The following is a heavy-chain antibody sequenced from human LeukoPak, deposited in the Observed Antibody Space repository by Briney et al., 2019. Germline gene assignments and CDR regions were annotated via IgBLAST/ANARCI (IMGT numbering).Heavy chain of an antibody. J-gene: IGHJ4*02. CDR2: ISSSGSTK. V-gene: IGHV3-48*01. Sequence: GSLRLSCGASGITFSSYSMNWVRQAPGKGLEWVSYISSSGSTKYYADSVKGRFTISRDNSKKTLYLQMNSLRVEDTAVYFCAKAPGYCSGGDCQTLYFDYWGQGSLVTVSS. D-gene: IGHD2-15*01. CDR3: AKAPGYCSGGDCQTLYFDY. CDR1: GITFSSYS.